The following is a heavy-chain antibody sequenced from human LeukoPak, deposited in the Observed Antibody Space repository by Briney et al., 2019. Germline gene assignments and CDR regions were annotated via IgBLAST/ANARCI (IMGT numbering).Heavy chain of an antibody. CDR3: ARARWYSCDY. CDR1: GFTFSGHW. J-gene: IGHJ4*02. Sequence: GGSLRLSCAVSGFTFSGHWMFWVRQAPGKGLEWISSDGSGTGYTDSVKGRFTVSRDNARNTLYLQMNSLRAEDTAVYYCARARWYSCDYWGQGTLVTVSS. D-gene: IGHD5-24*01. CDR2: DGSGT. V-gene: IGHV3-74*01.